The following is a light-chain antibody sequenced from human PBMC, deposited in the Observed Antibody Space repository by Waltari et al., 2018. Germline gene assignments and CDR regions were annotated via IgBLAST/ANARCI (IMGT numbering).Light chain of an antibody. CDR3: AAWDDSLIGVV. CDR1: SPTIGRTP. Sequence: QSVLPQPPSASGTPGQWVTISCSVSSPTIGRTPVNWYTQLPATAPKLLIYSNTQRPSGVPDRFSGSKSGTSASLAISGLQSEYEADYYCAAWDDSLIGVVFGGGTKLTVL. CDR2: SNT. V-gene: IGLV1-44*01. J-gene: IGLJ2*01.